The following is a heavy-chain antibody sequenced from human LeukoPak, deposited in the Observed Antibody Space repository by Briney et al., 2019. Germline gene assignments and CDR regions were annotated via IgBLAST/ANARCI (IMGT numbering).Heavy chain of an antibody. CDR2: ISAYNGNT. Sequence: GASVKVSCKASGYTFTSYGISWVRQAPGQGLEWMGWISAYNGNTNYAQKLQGRVTMTTDTSTSTAYMGLRSLRSDDTAVYYCARVTRDSSGYYRFDYWGQGTLVTVSS. D-gene: IGHD3-22*01. CDR1: GYTFTSYG. CDR3: ARVTRDSSGYYRFDY. V-gene: IGHV1-18*01. J-gene: IGHJ4*02.